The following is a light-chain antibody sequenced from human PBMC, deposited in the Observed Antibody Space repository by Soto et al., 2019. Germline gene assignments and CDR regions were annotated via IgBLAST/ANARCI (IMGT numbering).Light chain of an antibody. CDR3: SSYTSSDTLVV. V-gene: IGLV2-14*01. CDR1: SSDVGGYNY. J-gene: IGLJ1*01. CDR2: EVS. Sequence: QSVLTQPASVYGSPGQSITISCTGTSSDVGGYNYVSWYQQHPGKAPKLMIYEVSNRPSGVSNRFSASKSGNTASLTISGLQADDEADYYCSSYTSSDTLVVFGTGTKVTVL.